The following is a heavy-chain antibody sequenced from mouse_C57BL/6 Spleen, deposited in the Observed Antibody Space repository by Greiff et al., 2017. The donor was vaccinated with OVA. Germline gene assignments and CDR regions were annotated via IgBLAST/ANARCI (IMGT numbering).Heavy chain of an antibody. Sequence: VKLQESGPELVKPGASVKISCKASGYAFSSSWMNWVKQRPGKGLEWIGRIYPGDGDTNYNGKFKGKATLTADKSSSTAYMQLSSLTSEDSAVYFCAREGQLRPLYYAMDYWGQGTSVTVSS. J-gene: IGHJ4*01. V-gene: IGHV1-82*01. CDR1: GYAFSSSW. CDR3: AREGQLRPLYYAMDY. D-gene: IGHD3-2*02. CDR2: IYPGDGDT.